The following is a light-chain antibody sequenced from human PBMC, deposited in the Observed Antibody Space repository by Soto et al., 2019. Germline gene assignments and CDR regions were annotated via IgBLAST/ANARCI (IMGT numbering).Light chain of an antibody. CDR2: GAS. CDR1: QSLSSNF. J-gene: IGKJ2*01. CDR3: LQYVGSAVYS. V-gene: IGKV3-20*01. Sequence: EMMLTQSPGTLSLSAGGRATLSCRASQSLSSNFLAWYQQKPGQAPRLLIYGASNRATGTQDRFSGSGSGTYFTHTFNRLEPGDFAVYYCLQYVGSAVYSFGQGTKPEI.